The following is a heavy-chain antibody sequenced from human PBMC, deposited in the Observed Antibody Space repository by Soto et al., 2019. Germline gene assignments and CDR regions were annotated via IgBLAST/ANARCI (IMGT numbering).Heavy chain of an antibody. V-gene: IGHV3-30-3*01. CDR1: GFTFSSYA. Sequence: GGSLRLSCAASGFTFSSYAMHWVRQAPGKGLEWVAVISYNGSNKYYADSVKGRFTISRDNSKNTLYLQMNSLRAEDTAVYYCARDLISCSGGSCYSFDYYYGMDVWGQGTTVTVSS. D-gene: IGHD2-15*01. J-gene: IGHJ6*02. CDR2: ISYNGSNK. CDR3: ARDLISCSGGSCYSFDYYYGMDV.